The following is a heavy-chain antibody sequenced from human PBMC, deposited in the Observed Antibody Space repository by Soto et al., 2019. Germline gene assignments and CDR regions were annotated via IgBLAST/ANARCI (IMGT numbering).Heavy chain of an antibody. CDR3: ARDGGGARYYDILMPGVYYYGMDV. V-gene: IGHV1-18*01. CDR1: GYTFTSDG. CDR2: ISAYNGNT. J-gene: IGHJ6*02. D-gene: IGHD3-9*01. Sequence: GASVKVSCKASGYTFTSDGISWVRQAPGQGLGWMGWISAYNGNTNYAQKLQGRVTMTTDTSTSTAYMELRSLRSDDTAVYYCARDGGGARYYDILMPGVYYYGMDVWGQGTTVTVSS.